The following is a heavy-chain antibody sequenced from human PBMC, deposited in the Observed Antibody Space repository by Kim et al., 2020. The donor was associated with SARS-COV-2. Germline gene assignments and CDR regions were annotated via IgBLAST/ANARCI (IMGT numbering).Heavy chain of an antibody. CDR3: ASRSYTSFDS. CDR2: SRT. J-gene: IGHJ4*02. V-gene: IGHV3-74*01. Sequence: SRTTDADSVKGRFTGSRDNAKNTLDLQMSSLRAEDTAMYYCASRSYTSFDSWGQGTLVTVSS. D-gene: IGHD3-10*01.